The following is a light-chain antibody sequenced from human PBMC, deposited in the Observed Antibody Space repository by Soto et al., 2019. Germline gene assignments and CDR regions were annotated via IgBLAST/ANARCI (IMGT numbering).Light chain of an antibody. Sequence: DIQMTQSPSSLSASVGDRVTSTCQASQNINNYLNWYQQKPGRAPKLLIYDASNLEAGVPSRFRGSGSGTDFTFTISRLQPADIATYYCQQYENLPTFGQGTRLENK. CDR3: QQYENLPT. V-gene: IGKV1-33*01. J-gene: IGKJ5*01. CDR2: DAS. CDR1: QNINNY.